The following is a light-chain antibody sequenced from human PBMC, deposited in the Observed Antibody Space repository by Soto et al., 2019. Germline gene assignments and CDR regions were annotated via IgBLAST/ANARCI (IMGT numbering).Light chain of an antibody. CDR3: QQYNSWPLT. CDR2: GIF. CDR1: QSVGSD. J-gene: IGKJ4*01. Sequence: EIVMTQSPATLSVSPGERATLSCRASQSVGSDLAWYQQKPGQAPRLVIYGIFIRATGVPTRISGSGSGTEFTLTISSLQSEDFAVYYCQQYNSWPLTFGGGTKVEIK. V-gene: IGKV3D-15*01.